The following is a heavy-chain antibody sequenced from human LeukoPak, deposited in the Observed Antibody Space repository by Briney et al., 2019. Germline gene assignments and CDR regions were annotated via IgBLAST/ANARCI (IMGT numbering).Heavy chain of an antibody. CDR2: IYTSGST. V-gene: IGHV4-4*07. J-gene: IGHJ4*02. CDR1: GGSISSYY. D-gene: IGHD6-13*01. Sequence: SETLSLTCTVSGGSISSYYWSWIRQPAGKGLEWIGRIYTSGSTNYNPSLKSRVTISVDTSKNQFSLKLSSVTAADTAVYYCAREKGQQQEGGEFDYWGQGTLVTVSS. CDR3: AREKGQQQEGGEFDY.